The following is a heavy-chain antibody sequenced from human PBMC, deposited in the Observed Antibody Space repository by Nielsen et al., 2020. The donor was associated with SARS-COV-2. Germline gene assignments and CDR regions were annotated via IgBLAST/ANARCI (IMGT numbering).Heavy chain of an antibody. Sequence: SETLSLTCTVSGGSISSSSYYWGWIRQPPGKGLEWIGSIYYSGSTYYNPSLKSRVTISVDTSKNQFSLKLSSVTAADTAVYYCARAGTAMVIHRLDWFDPWGQGTLVTVSS. J-gene: IGHJ5*02. D-gene: IGHD5-18*01. V-gene: IGHV4-39*07. CDR2: IYYSGST. CDR1: GGSISSSSYY. CDR3: ARAGTAMVIHRLDWFDP.